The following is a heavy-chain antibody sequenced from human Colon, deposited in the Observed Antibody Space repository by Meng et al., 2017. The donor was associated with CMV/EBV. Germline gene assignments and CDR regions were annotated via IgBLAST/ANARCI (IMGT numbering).Heavy chain of an antibody. CDR3: ARGYYGGNPTGFPVVDN. V-gene: IGHV3-11*01. Sequence: GESLKISCAASGFTFSDFFMTWFRQTPEKGLEWISYISGNVKTFYYAESVKGRFTISRDNAKNSLFLQMNSLRDEDTAVYYCARGYYGGNPTGFPVVDNWGQGTLVTVSS. J-gene: IGHJ4*02. D-gene: IGHD4-23*01. CDR1: GFTFSDFF. CDR2: ISGNVKTF.